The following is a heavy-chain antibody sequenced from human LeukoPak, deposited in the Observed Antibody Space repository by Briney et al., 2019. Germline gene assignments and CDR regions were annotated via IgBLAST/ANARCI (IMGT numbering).Heavy chain of an antibody. CDR2: IYYSGST. CDR3: ARPLLQQWLRGAFDI. J-gene: IGHJ3*02. CDR1: GGSISSGGYY. Sequence: ETSETLSLTCTVSGGSISSGGYYWSWIRQHPGKGLEWIGYIYYSGSTYYNPSLKSRVTISVDTSKNQFSLKLSSVTAADTAVYYCARPLLQQWLRGAFDIWGQGTMVTVSS. D-gene: IGHD6-19*01. V-gene: IGHV4-31*03.